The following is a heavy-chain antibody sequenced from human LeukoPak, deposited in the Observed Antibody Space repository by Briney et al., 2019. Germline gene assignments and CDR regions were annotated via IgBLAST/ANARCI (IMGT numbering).Heavy chain of an antibody. D-gene: IGHD4-17*01. CDR3: GRVRGDYNHYFDY. J-gene: IGHJ4*02. CDR1: GASVSSGSYY. CDR2: IYHSGSS. V-gene: IGHV4-61*01. Sequence: SQTLSLTCTVSGASVSSGSYYWSWIRQPPGKGLEWIGYIYHSGSSNYRPSLKSRVTMSVDTSKNQFSLKLNSVTAADTAVYYCGRVRGDYNHYFDYWGQGTLVTVSS.